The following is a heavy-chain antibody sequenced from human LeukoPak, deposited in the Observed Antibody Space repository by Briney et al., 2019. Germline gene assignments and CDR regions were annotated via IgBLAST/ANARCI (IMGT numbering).Heavy chain of an antibody. J-gene: IGHJ5*02. D-gene: IGHD3-3*01. V-gene: IGHV4-61*01. CDR3: AGAPEYDFWSGRKGWFDP. Sequence: SETLSLTCTVSGGSVSSGSYYWSWIRQPPGKGLEWIGYIYYSGSTNYNPSLKSRVTISVDTSKNQFSLKLSSVTAADTAVYYCAGAPEYDFWSGRKGWFDPWGQGTLVTVSS. CDR1: GGSVSSGSYY. CDR2: IYYSGST.